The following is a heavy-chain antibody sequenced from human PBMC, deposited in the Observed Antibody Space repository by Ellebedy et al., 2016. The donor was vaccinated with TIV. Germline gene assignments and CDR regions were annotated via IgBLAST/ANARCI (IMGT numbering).Heavy chain of an antibody. V-gene: IGHV4-39*01. CDR2: VGYGGNT. J-gene: IGHJ4*02. D-gene: IGHD3-22*01. Sequence: MPSETLSLTRTVSGDSISSSSSASYWDWFRQPPGKGLEWIGSVGYGGNTYYNPSLKGRGTLFVDTSKTQFSLRLSSVTAADTAMYYCARRANYDGGGYHFIDYWGQGTLVTVSS. CDR1: GDSISSSSSASY. CDR3: ARRANYDGGGYHFIDY.